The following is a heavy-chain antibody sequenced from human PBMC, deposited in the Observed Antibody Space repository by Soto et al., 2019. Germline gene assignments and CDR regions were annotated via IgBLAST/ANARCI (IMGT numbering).Heavy chain of an antibody. Sequence: PGGSLRLSCVGSEFTFSNYEMNWVRQAPGKGLEWVSYISYTGSTIYYADSLKGRFTIARDNAKNSVDLQISSLRAEDTAVYYCARDSSTGYYLSDFDYWGQGTLVTVSS. CDR2: ISYTGSTI. CDR1: EFTFSNYE. V-gene: IGHV3-48*03. CDR3: ARDSSTGYYLSDFDY. D-gene: IGHD3-9*01. J-gene: IGHJ4*02.